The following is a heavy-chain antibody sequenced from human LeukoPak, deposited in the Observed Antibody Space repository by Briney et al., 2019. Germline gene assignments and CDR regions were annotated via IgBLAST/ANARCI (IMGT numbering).Heavy chain of an antibody. Sequence: GGSLRLSCAASGFTFSSYAMHWVRQAPGKGPEWVSGISWNSDSIGYADSVKGRFTISRDNAKNSLYLQMNSLRTEETALYYCAKGTQGAVAGFWDYWGRGTLVTVSS. CDR2: ISWNSDSI. D-gene: IGHD6-19*01. CDR3: AKGTQGAVAGFWDY. CDR1: GFTFSSYA. J-gene: IGHJ4*02. V-gene: IGHV3-9*01.